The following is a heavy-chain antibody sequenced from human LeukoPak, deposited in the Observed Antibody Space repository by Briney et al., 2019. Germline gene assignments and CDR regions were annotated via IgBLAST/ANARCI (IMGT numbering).Heavy chain of an antibody. Sequence: ASVKVSCKVSGYTLTELSMHWVRQAPGKGLEWMGGFDPEDGETIYAQKFQGRVTTTEDTSTDTAYMELSSLRSEDTAVYYCAREELAAAGTSYYGMDVWGQGTTVTVSS. CDR2: FDPEDGET. CDR1: GYTLTELS. V-gene: IGHV1-24*01. J-gene: IGHJ6*02. CDR3: AREELAAAGTSYYGMDV. D-gene: IGHD6-13*01.